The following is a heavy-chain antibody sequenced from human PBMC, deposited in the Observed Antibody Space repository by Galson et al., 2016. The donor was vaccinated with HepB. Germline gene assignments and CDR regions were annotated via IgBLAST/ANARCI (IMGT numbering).Heavy chain of an antibody. V-gene: IGHV3-23*01. CDR3: AKRGAAADTLPYYYALDF. J-gene: IGHJ6*02. Sequence: SLRLSCAASGFVFSRHAMTWVRQAPGKGLEWVAAIRDSGVVTYYADSVKGRFTISRDNHKNTLSLQMNSLRAEDTAVYYCAKRGAAADTLPYYYALDFWGQGTTVTVSS. CDR2: IRDSGVVT. D-gene: IGHD6-13*01. CDR1: GFVFSRHA.